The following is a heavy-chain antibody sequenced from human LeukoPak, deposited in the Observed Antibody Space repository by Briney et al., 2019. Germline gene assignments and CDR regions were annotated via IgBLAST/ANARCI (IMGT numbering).Heavy chain of an antibody. CDR3: ASIRSYGSGSTLNQRGWYRY. CDR2: IYHSGST. Sequence: KASETLSLTCTVSGYSISSGYYWGWIRQPPGKGLEWIGSIYHSGSTYYNPSLKSRVTISVDTSKNQFSLKLSSVTAADTAVYYCASIRSYGSGSTLNQRGWYRYWGQGTLVTVSS. V-gene: IGHV4-38-2*02. D-gene: IGHD3-10*01. CDR1: GYSISSGYY. J-gene: IGHJ4*02.